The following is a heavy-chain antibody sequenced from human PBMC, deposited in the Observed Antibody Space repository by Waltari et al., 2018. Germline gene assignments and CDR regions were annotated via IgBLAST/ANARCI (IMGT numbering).Heavy chain of an antibody. V-gene: IGHV3-30*18. Sequence: QVQLVESGGGVVQPGRSLRLSCAASGFPFSSYGMHWVRQAPGMGLEWVAGIWYDGSNKYYADSVKGRFTISRDNSKNTLYLQMNSLRAEDTAVYYCAKSGGSGSYHTTDAFDIWGQGTMVTVSS. CDR2: IWYDGSNK. D-gene: IGHD1-26*01. J-gene: IGHJ3*02. CDR3: AKSGGSGSYHTTDAFDI. CDR1: GFPFSSYG.